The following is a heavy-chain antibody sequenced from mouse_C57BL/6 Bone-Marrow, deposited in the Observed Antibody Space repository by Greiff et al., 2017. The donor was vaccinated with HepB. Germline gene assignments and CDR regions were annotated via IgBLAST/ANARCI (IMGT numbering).Heavy chain of an antibody. V-gene: IGHV1-72*01. J-gene: IGHJ2*01. CDR3: ARLYGSSYVNYFDY. Sequence: VKLVESGAELVKPGASVKLSCKASGYTFTSYWMHWVKQRPGRGLEWIGRIDPNSGGTKYNEKFKSKATLTVDKPSSTAYMQLSSLTSEDSAVYYCARLYGSSYVNYFDYWGQGTTLTVSS. CDR2: IDPNSGGT. D-gene: IGHD1-1*01. CDR1: GYTFTSYW.